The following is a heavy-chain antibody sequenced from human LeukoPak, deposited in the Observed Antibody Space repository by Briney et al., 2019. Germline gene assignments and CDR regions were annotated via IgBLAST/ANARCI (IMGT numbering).Heavy chain of an antibody. CDR1: GFPFTNYA. V-gene: IGHV3-23*01. CDR2: ISGSGSAK. CDR3: ARDPYDSYPF. J-gene: IGHJ4*02. Sequence: PGGSLRLSCVASGFPFTNYAMSWIRQAPGKGLEWVLSISGSGSAKYFADSVKGRITFSRDDSKNTLSLQLSSLRVEDTAVYYCARDPYDSYPFWGQGTLVTVSS. D-gene: IGHD3-22*01.